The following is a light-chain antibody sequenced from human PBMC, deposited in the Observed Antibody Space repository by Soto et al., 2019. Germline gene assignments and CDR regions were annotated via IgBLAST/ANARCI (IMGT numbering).Light chain of an antibody. CDR2: TNS. Sequence: QSFLTQPPSASGPPGQRVTISCSGRASNIGSNFVSWYQVVPGTAPKLLIYTNSHRPSGVPDRFSGSRSGTSASLDISGLQSDDEADYFCATWDDNVKGPVFGGGTKLTVL. V-gene: IGLV1-44*01. J-gene: IGLJ2*01. CDR1: ASNIGSNF. CDR3: ATWDDNVKGPV.